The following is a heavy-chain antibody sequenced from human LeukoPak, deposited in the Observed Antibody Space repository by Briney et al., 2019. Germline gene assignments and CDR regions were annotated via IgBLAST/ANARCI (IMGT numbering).Heavy chain of an antibody. Sequence: PSETLSLTCTVSGGSISSGSYYWSWIRQPAGKGLEWIGRIYTSGSTNYNPSLKSRVTMSVDTSKNQFSLKLTSVTAADTAVYYCARSSVYRSSWLIDYWGQGTLVTVSS. CDR1: GGSISSGSYY. J-gene: IGHJ4*02. V-gene: IGHV4-61*02. CDR2: IYTSGST. CDR3: ARSSVYRSSWLIDY. D-gene: IGHD6-13*01.